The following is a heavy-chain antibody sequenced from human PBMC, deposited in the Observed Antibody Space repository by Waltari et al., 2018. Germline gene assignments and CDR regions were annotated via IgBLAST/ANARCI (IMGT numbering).Heavy chain of an antibody. CDR1: GFPFSRSW. V-gene: IGHV3-74*01. CDR3: ARVATKTYSSPVPGRPYYYGMDV. Sequence: EEQLVESGGGLAQPGESLRLSCAASGFPFSRSWMDWVRQAPGKGLVLVSRINSDGSSTTYADSVKGRFTISRDNAKNTLYVQMNRLRAEDTAVYYCARVATKTYSSPVPGRPYYYGMDVWGQGTTVTVSS. D-gene: IGHD6-19*01. J-gene: IGHJ6*02. CDR2: INSDGSST.